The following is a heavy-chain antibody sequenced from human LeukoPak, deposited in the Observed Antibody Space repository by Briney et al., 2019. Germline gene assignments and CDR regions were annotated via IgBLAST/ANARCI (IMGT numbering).Heavy chain of an antibody. CDR3: AKDGNYASGSYDFDY. Sequence: PGGSLRLSCAASGFTFDDYGMSWVRQAPGKGLEWVSRINWNGGSTGYADSVKGRFTISRDNAKNSLYLQMNSLRAEDTALYYCAKDGNYASGSYDFDYWGQGTLVTVSS. CDR1: GFTFDDYG. V-gene: IGHV3-20*04. J-gene: IGHJ4*02. CDR2: INWNGGST. D-gene: IGHD3-10*01.